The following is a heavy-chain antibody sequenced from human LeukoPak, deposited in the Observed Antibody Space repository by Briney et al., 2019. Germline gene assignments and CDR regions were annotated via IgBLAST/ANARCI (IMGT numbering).Heavy chain of an antibody. V-gene: IGHV1-24*01. CDR2: FYPEDGET. D-gene: IGHD1-26*01. CDR3: ATKGWDPPLVRSVYFQH. Sequence: ASVKVSCKVSGYTLTELSMHWVRQAPGKGLEWMGGFYPEDGETIYAQKFQGRVTMTEDTSTDTAYLELSSLRSEDTAVYYCATKGWDPPLVRSVYFQHWGQGTLVTVSS. CDR1: GYTLTELS. J-gene: IGHJ1*01.